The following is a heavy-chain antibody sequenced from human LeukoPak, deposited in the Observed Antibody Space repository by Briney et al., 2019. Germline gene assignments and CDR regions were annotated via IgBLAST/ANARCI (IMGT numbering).Heavy chain of an antibody. V-gene: IGHV3-21*01. Sequence: GGSLRLSCAASGFDFSTYAINWVRQAPGKGLEWVSSISTMSNYIFYGDSVKGRFTISRDNAQNSVYLQMNSLRAEDTAVYYCTRGSEWTSGVSDYWGQGTLVTVSS. CDR2: ISTMSNYI. J-gene: IGHJ4*02. CDR3: TRGSEWTSGVSDY. CDR1: GFDFSTYA. D-gene: IGHD3-3*01.